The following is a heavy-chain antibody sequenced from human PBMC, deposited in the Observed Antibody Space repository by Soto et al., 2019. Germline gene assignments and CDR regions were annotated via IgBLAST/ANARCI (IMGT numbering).Heavy chain of an antibody. Sequence: QLQLQESGPGLVKPSETLSLTCTVSGGSISSSSYYWGWIRQPPGKGLEWIGSIYYSGSTYYNPPLKSRVTISVDTSKNQFSLKLSSVTAADTAVYYCARQIKGGGGMDVWGKGTTVTVSS. V-gene: IGHV4-39*01. J-gene: IGHJ6*03. CDR3: ARQIKGGGGMDV. CDR1: GGSISSSSYY. D-gene: IGHD1-26*01. CDR2: IYYSGST.